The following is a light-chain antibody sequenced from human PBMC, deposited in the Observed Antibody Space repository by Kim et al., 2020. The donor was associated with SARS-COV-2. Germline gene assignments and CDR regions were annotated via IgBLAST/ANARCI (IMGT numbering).Light chain of an antibody. CDR3: QQYNKWPPWT. V-gene: IGKV3D-15*01. Sequence: SPGERATLSCRASQSVGHYLAWYQQKPGQAPRLLIYDASNRATAIPDRFTGSGSGTEFTLTISSLQSEDFAVYYCQQYNKWPPWTFGQGTKVDIK. CDR2: DAS. CDR1: QSVGHY. J-gene: IGKJ1*01.